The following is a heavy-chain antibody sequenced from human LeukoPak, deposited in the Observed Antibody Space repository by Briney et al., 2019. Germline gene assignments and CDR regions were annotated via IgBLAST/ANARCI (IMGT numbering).Heavy chain of an antibody. V-gene: IGHV4-39*01. Sequence: SETLSLTCAVSGGSISGGKDFWGWVRQSPGKGLEWIGSIYYTGSTYYNPSLKSRVTISVDTSKSEFSLMVHSVTAADTAMYYCARRGITYSTSFFDSWGQGTLVTVAS. CDR2: IYYTGST. D-gene: IGHD6-13*01. J-gene: IGHJ4*02. CDR1: GGSISGGKDF. CDR3: ARRGITYSTSFFDS.